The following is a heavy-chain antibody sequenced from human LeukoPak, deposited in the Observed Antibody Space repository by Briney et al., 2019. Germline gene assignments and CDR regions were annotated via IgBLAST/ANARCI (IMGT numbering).Heavy chain of an antibody. CDR3: ARGLPRYCSGGSCPERRYFDY. CDR1: GGSFSGYY. D-gene: IGHD2-15*01. V-gene: IGHV4-34*01. J-gene: IGHJ4*02. Sequence: SETLSLTCAVYGGSFSGYYWSWIRQPPGKGLGWIGEINHSGSTNYNPSLKSRVTISVDTSKNQFSLKLSSVTAADTAVYYCARGLPRYCSGGSCPERRYFDYWGQGTLVTVSS. CDR2: INHSGST.